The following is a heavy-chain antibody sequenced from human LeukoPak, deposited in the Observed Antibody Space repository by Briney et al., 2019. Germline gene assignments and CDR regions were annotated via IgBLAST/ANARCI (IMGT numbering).Heavy chain of an antibody. J-gene: IGHJ4*02. CDR1: GGSFSGYY. D-gene: IGHD5-18*01. CDR3: ARYTAMVTGFDY. CDR2: INHSGST. V-gene: IGHV4-34*01. Sequence: SETLSLTCAVYGGSFSGYYWSWIRQPPGKGLEWIGEINHSGSTNYNPSLKSRVTISVDTSKNQFSLKLSSVTAADTAVYYCARYTAMVTGFDYWGQGTLVTVSS.